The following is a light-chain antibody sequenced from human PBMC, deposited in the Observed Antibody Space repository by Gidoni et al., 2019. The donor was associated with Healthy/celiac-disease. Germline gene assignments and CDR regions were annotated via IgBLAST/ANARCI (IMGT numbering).Light chain of an antibody. CDR3: QQYGSSPYT. CDR1: QSVSSSY. V-gene: IGKV3-20*01. J-gene: IGKJ2*01. CDR2: GAS. Sequence: EIVLTQSPGTLSLSPGERGTLSCRASQSVSSSYLAWYQQKPGQAPRLLIYGASSRATGIPDRFSGSGSGTDFTLTISRLEPEDFAVYYCQQYGSSPYTFGQXTKLEIK.